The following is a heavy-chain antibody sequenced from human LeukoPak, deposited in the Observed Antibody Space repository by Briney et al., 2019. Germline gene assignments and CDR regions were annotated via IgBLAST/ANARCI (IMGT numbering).Heavy chain of an antibody. J-gene: IGHJ4*02. CDR1: GLTFSTDA. V-gene: IGHV3-23*01. CDR3: AKSWWDVYNYPDY. CDR2: IMGSGSNT. Sequence: PGGSLRLFCAASGLTFSTDAMSWVRQDPGRGLESVAAIMGSGSNTCYADSVKGRFTISRDNSKNTLYLQMNSLRVEDTAVYYCAKSWWDVYNYPDYWGQGTLVTVSS. D-gene: IGHD5-24*01.